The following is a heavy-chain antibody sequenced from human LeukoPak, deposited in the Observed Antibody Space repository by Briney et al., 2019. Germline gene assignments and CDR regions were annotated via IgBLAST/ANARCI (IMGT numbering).Heavy chain of an antibody. D-gene: IGHD6-13*01. V-gene: IGHV1-18*01. J-gene: IGHJ6*02. CDR2: ISPYNGNT. CDR1: GYTFTSYG. Sequence: ASVKVSCKASGYTFTSYGISWVRQAPGQGLEWMGWISPYNGNTNYAQKVQGRVTMTTDTSTSTAYMELRSLRSDDTAVYYCAREQLSSSWTSLPRYGMDVWGQGTTVTASS. CDR3: AREQLSSSWTSLPRYGMDV.